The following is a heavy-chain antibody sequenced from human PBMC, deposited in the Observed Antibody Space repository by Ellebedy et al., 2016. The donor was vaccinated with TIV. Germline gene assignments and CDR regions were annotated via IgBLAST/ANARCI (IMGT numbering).Heavy chain of an antibody. CDR3: ARVRRLGDRYYYYYMDV. Sequence: SETLSLXXTVSGGSISSGGYYWSWIRQHPGKGLEWIGYIYYSGSTYYNPSLKSRVTISVDTSKNQFSLKLSSVTAADTAVYYCARVRRLGDRYYYYYMDVWGKGTTVTVSS. D-gene: IGHD2-21*02. CDR1: GGSISSGGYY. CDR2: IYYSGST. J-gene: IGHJ6*03. V-gene: IGHV4-31*03.